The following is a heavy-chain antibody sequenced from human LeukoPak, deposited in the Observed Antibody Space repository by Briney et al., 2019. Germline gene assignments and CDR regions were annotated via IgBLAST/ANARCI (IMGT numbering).Heavy chain of an antibody. D-gene: IGHD3-22*01. J-gene: IGHJ6*02. V-gene: IGHV3-11*01. Sequence: PGGSLRLSCAASGFTFSDYYMSWIRQAPGKGLEWVSYISSSGSTIYYADSVKGRFTISRDNAKNSLYLQMNSLRAEDTAVYYCARGYDSSGYYFWVGYYYGMDVWDQGTTVTVSS. CDR1: GFTFSDYY. CDR2: ISSSGSTI. CDR3: ARGYDSSGYYFWVGYYYGMDV.